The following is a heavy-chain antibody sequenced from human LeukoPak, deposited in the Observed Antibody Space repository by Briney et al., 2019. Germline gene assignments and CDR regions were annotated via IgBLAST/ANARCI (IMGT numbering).Heavy chain of an antibody. D-gene: IGHD6-19*01. Sequence: PSETLSLTCTVSGGSIGSYYWSWIRQPPGKGLEWIGYIYDSGRTNYNPSLKSRVTISVDTSKNQFSLKLSSVTAADTAVYYCARHPPQGYSSGLYYFDYWGQGTLVTVSS. V-gene: IGHV4-59*08. CDR2: IYDSGRT. CDR1: GGSIGSYY. CDR3: ARHPPQGYSSGLYYFDY. J-gene: IGHJ4*02.